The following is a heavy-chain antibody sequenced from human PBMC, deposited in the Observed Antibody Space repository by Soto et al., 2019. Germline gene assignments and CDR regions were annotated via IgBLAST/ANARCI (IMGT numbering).Heavy chain of an antibody. CDR2: IYYSGST. J-gene: IGHJ6*03. D-gene: IGHD6-13*01. V-gene: IGHV4-39*01. Sequence: PSETLSLTCTVSGGSISSSSYYWGWIRQPPGKGLEWIGSIYYSGSTYYNPSLKSRVTISVDTSRNQFSLKLSSVTAADTAVYYCAGHKIAAAGIYYYYYMDVWGKGTTVT. CDR1: GGSISSSSYY. CDR3: AGHKIAAAGIYYYYYMDV.